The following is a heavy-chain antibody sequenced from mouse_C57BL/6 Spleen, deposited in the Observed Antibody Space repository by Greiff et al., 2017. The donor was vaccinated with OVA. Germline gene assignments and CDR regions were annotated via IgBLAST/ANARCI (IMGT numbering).Heavy chain of an antibody. Sequence: QVQLQQPGAELVKPGASVKLSCKASGYTFTSYWMHWVKQRPGQGLEWVGMIHPNSGSTNYNEKFKSKATLTVDKSSSTAYMQLSSLTSEDSAVYYSARPNYGSSYSFAYRGQKALGTVSA. CDR3: ARPNYGSSYSFAY. CDR1: GYTFTSYW. V-gene: IGHV1-64*01. D-gene: IGHD1-1*01. J-gene: IGHJ3*01. CDR2: IHPNSGST.